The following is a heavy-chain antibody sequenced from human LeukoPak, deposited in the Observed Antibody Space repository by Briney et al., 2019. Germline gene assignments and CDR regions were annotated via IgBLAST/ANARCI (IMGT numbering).Heavy chain of an antibody. V-gene: IGHV1-18*01. CDR3: ARDVGPTGTTT. D-gene: IGHD1-1*01. CDR2: ISADTGNT. CDR1: GYIFTNYG. J-gene: IGHJ5*02. Sequence: ASVKVSCMASGYIFTNYGITWVRQAPGQGLEWMGWISADTGNTHYAQKFQGRVTLTTDTSTTTAHMELRSLRSDDTAVYYCARDVGPTGTTTWGQGTLVTVSS.